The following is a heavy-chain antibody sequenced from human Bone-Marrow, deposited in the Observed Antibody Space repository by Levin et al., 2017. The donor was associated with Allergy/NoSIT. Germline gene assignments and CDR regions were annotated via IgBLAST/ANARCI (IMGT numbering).Heavy chain of an antibody. CDR1: GFTFSSYW. V-gene: IGHV3-7*01. D-gene: IGHD6-13*01. Sequence: GGSLRLSCAASGFTFSSYWMSWVRQAPGKGLEWVANIKQDGSEKYYVDSVKGRFTISRDNAKNSLYLQMNSLRAEDTAVYYCARDHCIAAAGFYYGMDGWGQGTTVTVSS. CDR2: IKQDGSEK. J-gene: IGHJ6*02. CDR3: ARDHCIAAAGFYYGMDG.